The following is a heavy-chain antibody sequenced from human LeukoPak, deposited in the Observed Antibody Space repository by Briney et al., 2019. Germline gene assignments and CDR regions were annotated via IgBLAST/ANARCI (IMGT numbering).Heavy chain of an antibody. Sequence: PGGSLRLSCAASGFTFDDYTMHWVRQAPGKGLEWVSLISWDGGSTYYADSVKGRFTISRDNSKNSLYLQMNSLRTEDTASYYCAKLWMGAPPDAFDIWGQGTMVTVSS. CDR3: AKLWMGAPPDAFDI. CDR1: GFTFDDYT. J-gene: IGHJ3*02. CDR2: ISWDGGST. V-gene: IGHV3-43*01. D-gene: IGHD1-26*01.